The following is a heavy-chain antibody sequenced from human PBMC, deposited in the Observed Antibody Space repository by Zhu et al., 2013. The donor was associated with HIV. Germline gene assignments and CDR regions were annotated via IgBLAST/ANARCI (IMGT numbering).Heavy chain of an antibody. J-gene: IGHJ3*01. CDR3: VKGANDYDRRPDALDL. V-gene: IGHV3-30*18. CDR2: ISYDGNND. D-gene: IGHD3-22*01. CDR1: GLTFSSYA. Sequence: VQLVESGGGVVQPGRSLRLSCAASGLTFSSYAMQWVRQSPGKGLEWVAFISYDGNNDEYADSVKGRFTVSRDNSRYTLSLQMNGLIVEDTAVYYCVKGANDYDRRPDALDLWGQGAVVSVSS.